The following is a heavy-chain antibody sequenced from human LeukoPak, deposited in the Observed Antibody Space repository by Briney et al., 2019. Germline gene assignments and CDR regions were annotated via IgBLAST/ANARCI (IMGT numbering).Heavy chain of an antibody. Sequence: GGSLRLSCAASGFTFSDYWMHWVRQAPGEGLVWVSRINSDGSSTNYADSVKGRFTTSRDNAKNTLYLQMNSLRAEDTAIYYCASGYVDYGGNSRWGQGTLVTVSS. CDR3: ASGYVDYGGNSR. V-gene: IGHV3-74*01. D-gene: IGHD4-23*01. CDR1: GFTFSDYW. J-gene: IGHJ4*02. CDR2: INSDGSST.